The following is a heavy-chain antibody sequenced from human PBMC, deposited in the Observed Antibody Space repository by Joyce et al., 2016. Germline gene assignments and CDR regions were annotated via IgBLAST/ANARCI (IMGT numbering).Heavy chain of an antibody. CDR1: GFPFITYW. D-gene: IGHD3-16*01. J-gene: IGHJ4*02. CDR3: ARATLRYYFEY. Sequence: EVKLVESGGGLVQPGGSLRLSCAAYGFPFITYWMTWFRQAPGKGLEWVANINQDGSETYYDDSGKGRFTVSRDNAKNSLWLQMSSLRVEDTAVYYCARATLRYYFEYWGQGTLVTVSS. V-gene: IGHV3-7*03. CDR2: INQDGSET.